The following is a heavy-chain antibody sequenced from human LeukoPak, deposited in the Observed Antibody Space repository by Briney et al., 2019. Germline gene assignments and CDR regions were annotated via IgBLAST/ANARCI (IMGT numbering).Heavy chain of an antibody. Sequence: SGGSLRLSCAASGFTFDDYAMHWVRQAPGKGLEWVSGISWNSGTIDYADSVKGRFSISRDNAKNSLYLQMNSLRPEDTALYYCANGRCDSSGPVYWGQGTLVTVSS. V-gene: IGHV3-9*01. D-gene: IGHD3-22*01. CDR2: ISWNSGTI. CDR1: GFTFDDYA. CDR3: ANGRCDSSGPVY. J-gene: IGHJ4*02.